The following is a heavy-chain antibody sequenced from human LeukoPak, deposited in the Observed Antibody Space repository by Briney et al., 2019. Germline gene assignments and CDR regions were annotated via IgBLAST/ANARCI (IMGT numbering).Heavy chain of an antibody. J-gene: IGHJ4*02. Sequence: GGSLRLSCAASGFTVSKTRMNWVRQAPGKGLEWVGRIKTKTDGGTIDYAAPVKGRCTISRDDSKNTLYLQMNSLTTEDTAVYYCTTSKCDWGQGTLVTVSS. V-gene: IGHV3-15*01. CDR2: IKTKTDGGTI. CDR3: TTSKCD. CDR1: GFTVSKTR.